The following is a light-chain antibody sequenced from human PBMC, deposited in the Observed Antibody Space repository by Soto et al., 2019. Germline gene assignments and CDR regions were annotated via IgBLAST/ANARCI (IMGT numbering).Light chain of an antibody. V-gene: IGLV2-11*01. Sequence: QSVLTQPRSGSGSPGQSVTISCTGTSSDVGGYNYVSWYQQHPGKAPKLMIYDVSKRPSGVPDRFSGSKSGNTASLTISGLQAEDEVDYYCCSYAGSYTFVFGTGTKVTVL. CDR1: SSDVGGYNY. J-gene: IGLJ1*01. CDR2: DVS. CDR3: CSYAGSYTFV.